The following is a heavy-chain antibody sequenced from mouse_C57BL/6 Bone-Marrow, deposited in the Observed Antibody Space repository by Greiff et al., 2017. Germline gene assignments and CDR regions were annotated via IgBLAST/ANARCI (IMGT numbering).Heavy chain of an antibody. D-gene: IGHD1-1*01. V-gene: IGHV1-55*01. CDR2: IYPGSGST. J-gene: IGHJ2*01. CDR1: GYTFTSYW. Sequence: QVQLQQPGAELVKPGASVKMSCKASGYTFTSYWITWVKQRPGQGLEWIGDIYPGSGSTNYNEKFKSKATLTVDTSSSTAYMQLSSLTSEDSAVYYCVLVITTVVAHYFDYGGQGTTLTGSS. CDR3: VLVITTVVAHYFDY.